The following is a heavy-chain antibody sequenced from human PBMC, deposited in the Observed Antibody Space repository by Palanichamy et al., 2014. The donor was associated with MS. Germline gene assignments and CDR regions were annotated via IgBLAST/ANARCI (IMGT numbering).Heavy chain of an antibody. J-gene: IGHJ5*02. CDR1: GFTVRHYY. CDR3: ATSKTVVTRPLES. D-gene: IGHD2-21*02. Sequence: EVQLVESGGGLIPPGGSLRLSCAASGFTVRHYYMSWVRQAPGKGLEWVSVMYADGSAYYANSVKGRFTLSRDNSQNTLDPQMNRLRAEDTAVYYCATSKTVVTRPLESWGQGTLVTVSS. CDR2: MYADGSA. V-gene: IGHV3-53*01.